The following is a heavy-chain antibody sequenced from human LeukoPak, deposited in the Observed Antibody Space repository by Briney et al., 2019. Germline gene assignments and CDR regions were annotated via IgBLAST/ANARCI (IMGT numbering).Heavy chain of an antibody. D-gene: IGHD3-10*01. CDR1: GGSISSGSYY. CDR3: ARDGYYGSGSYYAFYYYYYMDV. V-gene: IGHV4-61*02. CDR2: IYTSGRT. Sequence: SQTLSLTCTVSGGSISSGSYYWSWIRQPAGKGLEWIGRIYTSGRTNYNPSLKSRVTISVDTSKNQFSLKLSSVTAADTAVYYCARDGYYGSGSYYAFYYYYYMDVWGKGTTVTVSS. J-gene: IGHJ6*03.